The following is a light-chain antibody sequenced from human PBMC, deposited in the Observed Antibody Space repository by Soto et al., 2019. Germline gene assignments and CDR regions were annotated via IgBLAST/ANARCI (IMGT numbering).Light chain of an antibody. CDR3: QSYDSNNQVI. Sequence: NFMLTQPHSVSASPGETVTISCTGISGSIASNYVQWYQQRPGGAPTAVIFEDDLRPSGVPDRFSGSVDSSSNSASLTISGLKTEDEADYYCQSYDSNNQVIFGGGTKVTVL. J-gene: IGLJ2*01. V-gene: IGLV6-57*02. CDR1: SGSIASNY. CDR2: EDD.